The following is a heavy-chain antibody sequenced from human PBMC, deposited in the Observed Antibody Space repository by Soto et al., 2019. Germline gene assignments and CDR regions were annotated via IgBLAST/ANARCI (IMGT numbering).Heavy chain of an antibody. Sequence: PSETLSLTCTVSGASITGTSYWSWIRRPAGKGLEWIGRFSLSGTTNYNPSLRSRVTMSADVSKNQFSLRLTSVTAADTALYYCARGMIPPGARAWYSFDSWGPGILVTVSS. D-gene: IGHD3-22*01. CDR3: ARGMIPPGARAWYSFDS. J-gene: IGHJ4*02. CDR1: GASITGTSY. V-gene: IGHV4-4*07. CDR2: FSLSGTT.